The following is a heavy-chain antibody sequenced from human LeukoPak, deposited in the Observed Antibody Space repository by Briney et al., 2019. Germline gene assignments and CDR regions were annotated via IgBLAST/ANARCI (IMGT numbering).Heavy chain of an antibody. J-gene: IGHJ6*03. CDR1: GFTFSSYA. V-gene: IGHV3-23*01. CDR2: ISGSGAST. Sequence: PGGSLRLSCAASGFTFSSYAMSWVRQAPGKGLEWVSAISGSGASTYYADSVKGRFTISRDNAKNSLYLQMNSLRAEDTAVYYCARYLSYGSGRDYYYYMDVWGKGTTVTISS. CDR3: ARYLSYGSGRDYYYYMDV. D-gene: IGHD3-10*01.